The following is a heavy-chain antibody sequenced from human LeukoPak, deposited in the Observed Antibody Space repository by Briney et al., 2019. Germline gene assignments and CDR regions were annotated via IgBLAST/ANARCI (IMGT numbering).Heavy chain of an antibody. J-gene: IGHJ5*02. D-gene: IGHD2-21*02. CDR1: GGTFSSYA. CDR3: ARVGGQAYCGGDCYYNWFDP. V-gene: IGHV1-69*04. CDR2: IIPIFGIA. Sequence: SVKVSCKASGGTFSSYAINWVRQAPGQGLEWMGRIIPIFGIANYAQKFQGRVTITADKSTSTAYMELSSLRSEDTAVYYCARVGGQAYCGGDCYYNWFDPWGQGTLVTVSS.